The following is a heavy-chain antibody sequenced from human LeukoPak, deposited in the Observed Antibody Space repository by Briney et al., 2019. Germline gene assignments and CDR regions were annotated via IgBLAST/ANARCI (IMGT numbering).Heavy chain of an antibody. CDR2: ISSNGDAT. CDR1: GFTFSNYA. V-gene: IGHV3-64*01. J-gene: IGHJ4*02. CDR3: VRVGNYREFDY. D-gene: IGHD1-7*01. Sequence: QPGGSLGLSCAASGFTFSNYALHWVRQAPGKGLEYVSAISSNGDATFYANSVKGRFTISRDNSKNTLYLQMGSLTAEDMAVYYCVRVGNYREFDYWGQGTLVTVSS.